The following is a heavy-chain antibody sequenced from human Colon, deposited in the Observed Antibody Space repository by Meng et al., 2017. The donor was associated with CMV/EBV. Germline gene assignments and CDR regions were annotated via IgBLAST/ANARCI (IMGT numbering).Heavy chain of an antibody. CDR3: AKDSGMSGWFFDY. V-gene: IGHV3-23*04. CDR1: GFSCGACA. CDR2: VNDNGAHT. J-gene: IGHJ4*02. Sequence: LVEAGGGLVEPGGCVRWLCAGAGFSCGACAMGWVRQARGKGVEWVSGVNDNGAHTYYAGSVKGRLIISRDNSKNTMYLQMNSLRAEDTAIYYCAKDSGMSGWFFDYWGQGNLVTVSS. D-gene: IGHD6-19*01.